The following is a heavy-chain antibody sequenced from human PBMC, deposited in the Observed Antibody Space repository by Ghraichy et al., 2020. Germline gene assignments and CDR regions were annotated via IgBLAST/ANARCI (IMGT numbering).Heavy chain of an antibody. Sequence: SETLSLTCAVYGGSFSNYYWSWIRQPPGKGLEWIGEISHSGSTNYNPSLKSRVTISVDTSTSQFSLKLSSVTAADKAVFYCARVSDYYGSGTYRPEDAFDILGQGTMVTVSS. D-gene: IGHD3-10*01. J-gene: IGHJ3*02. CDR3: ARVSDYYGSGTYRPEDAFDI. CDR2: ISHSGST. V-gene: IGHV4-34*01. CDR1: GGSFSNYY.